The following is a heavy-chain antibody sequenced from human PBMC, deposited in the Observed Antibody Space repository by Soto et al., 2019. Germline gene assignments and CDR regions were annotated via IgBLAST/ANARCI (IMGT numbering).Heavy chain of an antibody. CDR2: INTDGSST. Sequence: TGGSLRLSCAASGFTLSRYWMHWVRQAPGKGLVWVSHINTDGSSTTYADSVKGRFAISRDNAKNTLYLQMNSLRAEDTAVYYCARTGYYYDTRGYDFDYWGQGTLVTVSS. CDR1: GFTLSRYW. D-gene: IGHD3-22*01. CDR3: ARTGYYYDTRGYDFDY. J-gene: IGHJ4*02. V-gene: IGHV3-74*01.